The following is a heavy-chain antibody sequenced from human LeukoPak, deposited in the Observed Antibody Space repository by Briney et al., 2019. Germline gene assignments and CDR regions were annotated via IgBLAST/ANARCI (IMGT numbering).Heavy chain of an antibody. CDR2: ISYSGST. Sequence: PSETLSLTCTVSGGSISSYYWSWIRQPPGKGLEWIGYISYSGSTNYNPSLKSRITISIDTSKNQFSLKVSSVTAADTAVYYCARELNYWGYYYMDVWGKGTTVAVSS. V-gene: IGHV4-59*01. J-gene: IGHJ6*03. CDR1: GGSISSYY. CDR3: ARELNYWGYYYMDV. D-gene: IGHD7-27*01.